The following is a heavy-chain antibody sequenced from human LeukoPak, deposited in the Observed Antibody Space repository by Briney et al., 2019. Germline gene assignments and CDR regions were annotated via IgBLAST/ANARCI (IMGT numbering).Heavy chain of an antibody. J-gene: IGHJ4*02. CDR2: LSGSGGGT. CDR3: AKRGVVIRVILVGFHKEAYYFDS. D-gene: IGHD3-10*01. CDR1: GITLSNYG. Sequence: GGSLRLSCAVSGITLSNYGMSWVRQAPGKGLEWVAGLSGSGGGTNYADSVKGRFTIPRDNAKNTLYLQMNRLRAEDTAVYFCAKRGVVIRVILVGFHKEAYYFDSWGQGALVTVSS. V-gene: IGHV3-23*01.